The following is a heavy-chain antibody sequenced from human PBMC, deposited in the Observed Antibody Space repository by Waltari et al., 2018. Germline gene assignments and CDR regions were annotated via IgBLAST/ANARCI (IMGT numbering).Heavy chain of an antibody. J-gene: IGHJ5*02. CDR3: ARQDRARITMVQA. CDR1: GFPFSTSWI. Sequence: VQLVESGGGLVQPGGSLRLSCAASGFPFSTSWISWLRQAPGKGLEWIGSIYHSGSTYYNPSLKSRVTISVDTSKNQFSLKLSSVTAADTAVYYCARQDRARITMVQAWGQGTLVTVSS. D-gene: IGHD3-10*01. V-gene: IGHV4-38-2*01. CDR2: IYHSGST.